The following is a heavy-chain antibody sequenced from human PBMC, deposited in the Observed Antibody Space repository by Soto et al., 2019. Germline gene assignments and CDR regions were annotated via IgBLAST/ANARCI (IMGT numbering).Heavy chain of an antibody. J-gene: IGHJ4*02. CDR3: AHRRGDGVFDY. D-gene: IGHD2-8*01. Sequence: QITLKESGPTLVKPTQTLTLTCTFSGFSLSTSGMGVGWIRQPPGKALEWLALIYWDDDNRYNPSLKSRLTIPKDTPNDQVVLTMTNMDPVDTATYYCAHRRGDGVFDYWGQGTLVTVSS. CDR1: GFSLSTSGMG. CDR2: IYWDDDN. V-gene: IGHV2-5*02.